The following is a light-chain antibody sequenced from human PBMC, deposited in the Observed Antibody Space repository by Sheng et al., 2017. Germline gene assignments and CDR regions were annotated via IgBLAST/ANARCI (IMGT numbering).Light chain of an antibody. CDR1: QSISSW. CDR2: KAS. CDR3: QHSYNIPWT. J-gene: IGKJ1*01. V-gene: IGKV1-5*03. Sequence: DIQMTQSPSTLSASVGDRVTITCRASQSISSWLAWYQQKPGKAPKLLIYKASSLESGVPSRFSGSGSGTEFTLTISSLQPDDFATYYCQHSYNIPWTFGQGTKVEIK.